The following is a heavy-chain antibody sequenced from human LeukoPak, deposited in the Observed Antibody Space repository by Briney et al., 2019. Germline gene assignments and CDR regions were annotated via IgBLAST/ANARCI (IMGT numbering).Heavy chain of an antibody. J-gene: IGHJ5*02. V-gene: IGHV4-34*01. D-gene: IGHD3-3*01. Sequence: NASETLSLTCAVYGGSFSGYYWSWIRQPPGKGLEWIGEISHSGSTNYNPSLKSRVTISVDTSKNQFSLKLSSVTAADTAVYYCARGESITIFGVVPNWFDPWGQGTLVTVSS. CDR3: ARGESITIFGVVPNWFDP. CDR2: ISHSGST. CDR1: GGSFSGYY.